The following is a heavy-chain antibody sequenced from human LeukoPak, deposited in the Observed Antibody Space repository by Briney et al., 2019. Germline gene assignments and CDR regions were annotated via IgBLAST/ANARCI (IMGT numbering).Heavy chain of an antibody. Sequence: SETLSLTCTVSGGSISSYYWSWIRQPPGKGLEWSVYIYYSRRPNYNPSLKGRVTISVDTSKNQFSLKLSSVTAADTAVYYCARRAVASWGGGMDVWGQGTTVTVFS. CDR1: GGSISSYY. CDR3: ARRAVASWGGGMDV. CDR2: IYYSRRP. D-gene: IGHD7-27*01. J-gene: IGHJ6*02. V-gene: IGHV4-59*08.